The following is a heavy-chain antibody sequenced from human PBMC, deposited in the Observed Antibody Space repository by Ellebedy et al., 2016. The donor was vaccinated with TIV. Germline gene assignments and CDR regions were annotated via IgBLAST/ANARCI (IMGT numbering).Heavy chain of an antibody. CDR3: AKGTIVVVPAATFDY. CDR2: ISWNSGSI. J-gene: IGHJ4*02. D-gene: IGHD2-2*01. Sequence: GGSLRLXXAASGFTFDDYAMHWVRQAPGKGLEWVSGISWNSGSIGYADSVKGRFTISRDNAKNSLYLQMNSLRAEDTALYYCAKGTIVVVPAATFDYWGQGTLVTVSS. CDR1: GFTFDDYA. V-gene: IGHV3-9*01.